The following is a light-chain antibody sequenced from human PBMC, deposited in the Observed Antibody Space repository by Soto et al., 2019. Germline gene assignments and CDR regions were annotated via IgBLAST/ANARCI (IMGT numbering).Light chain of an antibody. V-gene: IGKV1-8*01. CDR2: EAS. CDR1: HDISTF. CDR3: QQYHSYPET. J-gene: IGKJ1*01. Sequence: IRLNQTPSLLSAYLKDRVTITCRASHDISTFLAWYQQKPGKAPKLLIYEASTLQSGVPSRFSGSGSGTDFTLTISRLQSEDFATYYCQQYHSYPETFGQGTKVDIK.